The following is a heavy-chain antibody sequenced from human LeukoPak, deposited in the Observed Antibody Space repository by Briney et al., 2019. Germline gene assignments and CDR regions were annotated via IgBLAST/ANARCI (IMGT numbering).Heavy chain of an antibody. V-gene: IGHV4-59*01. Sequence: SETLSLTCTVSGASISSSYWSWIRQPPGKGLEWIGYIYYSGTTKYNPSLKSRVTISVDTSKNQFSLKVNSVAAADTAVYYCARGQPQRYSSSWYVNWFDPWGQGTLVTVSS. D-gene: IGHD6-13*01. CDR1: GASISSSY. CDR2: IYYSGTT. J-gene: IGHJ5*02. CDR3: ARGQPQRYSSSWYVNWFDP.